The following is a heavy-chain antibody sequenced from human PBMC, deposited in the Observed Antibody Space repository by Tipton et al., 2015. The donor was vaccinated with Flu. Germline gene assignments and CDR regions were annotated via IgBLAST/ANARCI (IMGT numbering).Heavy chain of an antibody. CDR1: ADSITTYY. Sequence: TLSLTCTVSADSITTYYWSWIRQSPGKPMEWIGYIYHTGAAKSNPSLASRVTMSVNTSKNQFSLRLSSVTAADTAVYYCARHTGDSVRGVIDYWGQGTLVTVSS. V-gene: IGHV4-59*08. J-gene: IGHJ4*02. D-gene: IGHD3-10*02. CDR3: ARHTGDSVRGVIDY. CDR2: IYHTGAA.